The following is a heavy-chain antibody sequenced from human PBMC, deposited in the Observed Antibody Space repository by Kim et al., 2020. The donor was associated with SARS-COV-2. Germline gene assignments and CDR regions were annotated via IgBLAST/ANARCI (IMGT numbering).Heavy chain of an antibody. Sequence: GGSLRLSCAASGITFSSYAMHWVRQAPGKGLEWVAVISYDGSNKYYADSVKGRFTISRDNSKNTLYLQMNSLRAEDTAVYYCARPYSGSYFGYFDYWGQGTLVTVSS. CDR1: GITFSSYA. CDR3: ARPYSGSYFGYFDY. CDR2: ISYDGSNK. V-gene: IGHV3-30*04. J-gene: IGHJ4*02. D-gene: IGHD1-26*01.